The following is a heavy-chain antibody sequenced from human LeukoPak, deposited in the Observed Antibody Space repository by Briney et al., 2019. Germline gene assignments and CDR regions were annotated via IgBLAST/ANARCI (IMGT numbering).Heavy chain of an antibody. J-gene: IGHJ4*02. Sequence: GESLKISCKGSGYSFTSYWIGWVRKMPGKGLEWMGIIYPGDSDTRYSPSFQGQVTISADKSISTAYLQWSSLKASDTAMYYCARVRGEKYYDSSGYYFDYWGQGTLVTVSS. CDR1: GYSFTSYW. D-gene: IGHD3-22*01. CDR3: ARVRGEKYYDSSGYYFDY. V-gene: IGHV5-51*01. CDR2: IYPGDSDT.